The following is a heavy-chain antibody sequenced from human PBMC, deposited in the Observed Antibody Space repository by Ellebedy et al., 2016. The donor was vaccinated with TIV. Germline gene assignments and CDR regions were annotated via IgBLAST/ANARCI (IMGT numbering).Heavy chain of an antibody. J-gene: IGHJ6*04. V-gene: IGHV3-33*06. CDR3: AKDALSGSYYYYYNGMDV. CDR1: GFTFSSYG. D-gene: IGHD3-10*01. Sequence: GESLKISCAASGFTFSSYGMHWVRQAPGKGLEWVAVIWYDGSNKYYADSVKGRFTISRDNSKNTLYLQMNSLRAEDTAVYYCAKDALSGSYYYYYNGMDVWGWGTTVTVSS. CDR2: IWYDGSNK.